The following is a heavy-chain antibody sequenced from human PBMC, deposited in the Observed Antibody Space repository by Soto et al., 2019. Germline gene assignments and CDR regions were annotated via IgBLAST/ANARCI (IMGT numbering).Heavy chain of an antibody. J-gene: IGHJ5*02. V-gene: IGHV4-30-2*01. CDR3: ARQKLELLYFDP. CDR1: GDSVSRGDFS. Sequence: TLSLTCAVSGDSVSRGDFSWSWIRQPPGKGLEWIGYIHHSGNTDYNPSLKSRVTLSVDRSKNQLSLSLTSVTAADTAVYYCARQKLELLYFDPWGQGILVTVSS. CDR2: IHHSGNT. D-gene: IGHD1-7*01.